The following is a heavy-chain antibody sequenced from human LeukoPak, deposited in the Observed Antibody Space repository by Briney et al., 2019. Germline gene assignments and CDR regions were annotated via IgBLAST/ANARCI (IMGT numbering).Heavy chain of an antibody. Sequence: PGRSLRLSCTASGFTFGDYAMSWVRQAPGKGLEWVGFIRSKAYGGTTEYAASVKGRFTISRDDSKSIAYLQMNSLKTEDTAVYYCTRGEIIGQPSPGYWGQGTLVTVSS. CDR1: GFTFGDYA. D-gene: IGHD3-10*01. CDR3: TRGEIIGQPSPGY. CDR2: IRSKAYGGTT. V-gene: IGHV3-49*04. J-gene: IGHJ4*02.